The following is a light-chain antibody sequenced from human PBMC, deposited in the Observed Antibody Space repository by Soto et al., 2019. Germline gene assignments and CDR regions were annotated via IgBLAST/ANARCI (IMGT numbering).Light chain of an antibody. CDR1: SSDVGAYNY. CDR3: SSALA. CDR2: EVS. J-gene: IGLJ1*01. V-gene: IGLV2-8*01. Sequence: QSALTQPPSASGSPGQSVTISCTGTSSDVGAYNYVSWYQQHPGKAPKLLIYEVSRRPSGVPDRFSGSKSDNTASLTVSGLQTEDEADYYCSSALAFGTGTKVTVL.